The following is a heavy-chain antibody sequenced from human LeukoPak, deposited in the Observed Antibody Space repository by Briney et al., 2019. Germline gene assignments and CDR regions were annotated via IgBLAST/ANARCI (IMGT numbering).Heavy chain of an antibody. V-gene: IGHV3-9*01. D-gene: IGHD6-13*01. J-gene: IGHJ5*02. CDR1: GFTFDDYA. CDR2: ISWNSGSI. CDR3: AKDIRIAAAGTGFDP. Sequence: PGGSLRLSCAASGFTFDDYAMHWVRQAPGKGLEWVSGISWNSGSIGYADSVKGRFTISRDNAKNSLYLQMNSLRAEDTALYYCAKDIRIAAAGTGFDPWGQGTLVTVSS.